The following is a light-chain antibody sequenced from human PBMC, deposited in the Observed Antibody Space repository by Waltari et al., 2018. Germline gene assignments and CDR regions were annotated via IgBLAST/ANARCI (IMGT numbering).Light chain of an antibody. CDR2: TAT. CDR3: SLYMGSGIWV. Sequence: QTVVTQEPSLSVSPGGTVKLTCALSSGSISSTSYATWYQQTPGQAPRTLVYTATSRSSGVPDRFSGSIPGNKAALTITGARADDESDYYCSLYMGSGIWVFGGGTKLTVL. J-gene: IGLJ3*02. V-gene: IGLV8-61*01. CDR1: SGSISSTSY.